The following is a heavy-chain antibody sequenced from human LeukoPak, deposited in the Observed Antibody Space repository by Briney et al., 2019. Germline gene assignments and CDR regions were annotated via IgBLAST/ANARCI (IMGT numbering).Heavy chain of an antibody. CDR3: ARQIIAVAGTEGWFDP. J-gene: IGHJ5*02. CDR1: GGSISSSSYF. D-gene: IGHD6-19*01. CDR2: FYYTGST. V-gene: IGHV4-39*01. Sequence: SETLSLTCTVSGGSISSSSYFWGWIRQPPGKGLEWIGTFYYTGSTYYNPSLKSRVTISVDTSKNQFSLKLSSVTAADTAVYYCARQIIAVAGTEGWFDPWGQGTVVTVSS.